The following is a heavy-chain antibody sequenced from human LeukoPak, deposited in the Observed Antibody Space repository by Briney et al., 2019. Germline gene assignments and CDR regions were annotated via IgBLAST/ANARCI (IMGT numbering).Heavy chain of an antibody. CDR1: GYSFTSYW. J-gene: IGHJ4*02. D-gene: IGHD6-19*01. CDR3: ATYAVAGTEY. CDR2: ISSSSTTI. V-gene: IGHV3-48*02. Sequence: GESLKISCKGSGYSFTSYWIGWVRQMPGKGLEWVSYISSSSTTIYHAASVKGRFTISRDNAKNSLYLQMNSLRDEDTAMYYCATYAVAGTEYWGQGTLLTVSS.